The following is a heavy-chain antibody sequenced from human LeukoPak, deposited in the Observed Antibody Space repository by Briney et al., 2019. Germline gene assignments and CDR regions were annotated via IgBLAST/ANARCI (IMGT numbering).Heavy chain of an antibody. CDR2: INPSGGST. J-gene: IGHJ3*02. D-gene: IGHD6-13*01. Sequence: GASVKVSCKASGYTFTSYYMHWVRQAPGQGLEWMGIINPSGGSTSYAQKFQGRVTMTRDTSTSTVYMELSSLRSEDTAVYYCARGFSPKIIAAAGTQKNDAFDIWGQGTMVTVSS. CDR3: ARGFSPKIIAAAGTQKNDAFDI. CDR1: GYTFTSYY. V-gene: IGHV1-46*01.